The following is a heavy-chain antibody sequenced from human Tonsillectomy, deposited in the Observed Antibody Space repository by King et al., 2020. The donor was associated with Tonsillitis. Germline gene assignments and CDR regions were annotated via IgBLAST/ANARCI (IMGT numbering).Heavy chain of an antibody. CDR3: SRLTYYGMDV. J-gene: IGHJ6*02. Sequence: VQLVESGGGLVQPGGSLRLSCAASGFTLDNYWMTWVRQAPGKGLEWVANIKHDGSEKYYVDSVKGRFTISRDIAKNSLYLLMRSLRAEDTAVYYCSRLTYYGMDVWGQGTTVTVSS. V-gene: IGHV3-7*01. CDR2: IKHDGSEK. CDR1: GFTLDNYW.